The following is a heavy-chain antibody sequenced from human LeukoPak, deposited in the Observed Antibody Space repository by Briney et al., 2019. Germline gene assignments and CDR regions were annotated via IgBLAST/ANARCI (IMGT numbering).Heavy chain of an antibody. CDR2: IYSGGST. V-gene: IGHV3-66*01. Sequence: GGSLRLSCAASGFTVSSNYMSWVRQAPGKGLEWVSVIYSGGSTYYADSVKGGFTISRDNSKNTLYLQMNSLRAEDTAVYYCARDSPPDYYGMDVWGQGTTVTVSS. CDR3: ARDSPPDYYGMDV. CDR1: GFTVSSNY. J-gene: IGHJ6*02.